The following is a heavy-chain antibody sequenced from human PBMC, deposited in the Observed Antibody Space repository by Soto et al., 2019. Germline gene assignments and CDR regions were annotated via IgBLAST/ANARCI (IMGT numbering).Heavy chain of an antibody. CDR1: GFTFSSYA. V-gene: IGHV3-23*01. CDR2: ISGSGGST. CDR3: AKADYITIFGVVTGSFGY. J-gene: IGHJ4*02. D-gene: IGHD3-3*01. Sequence: GGSLRLSCAASGFTFSSYAMSWVRQAPGKGLEWVSAISGSGGSTYYADSVKGRFTISRDNSKNTLYLQMNSLRAEGTAVYYCAKADYITIFGVVTGSFGYWGQGTLVTVSS.